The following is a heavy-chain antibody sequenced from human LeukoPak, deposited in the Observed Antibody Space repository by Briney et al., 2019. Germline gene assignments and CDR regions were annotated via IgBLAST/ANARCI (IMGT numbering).Heavy chain of an antibody. D-gene: IGHD3-3*01. CDR2: INPNSGGT. V-gene: IGHV1-2*02. Sequence: ASVKVSCKASGYTFTGYYMHWVRQAPGQGLEWMGWINPNSGGTNYAQKFQGRVTMTRDTSISTAYMELSRLRSDDTAVHYCARDGSRITIFGVVNYFDYWGQGTLVTVSS. CDR3: ARDGSRITIFGVVNYFDY. CDR1: GYTFTGYY. J-gene: IGHJ4*02.